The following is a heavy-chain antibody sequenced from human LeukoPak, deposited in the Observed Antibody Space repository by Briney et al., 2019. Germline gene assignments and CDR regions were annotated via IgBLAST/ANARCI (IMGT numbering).Heavy chain of an antibody. D-gene: IGHD2-2*01. CDR3: ARERQLILGGKFFNYMDV. CDR1: GITFNEYT. J-gene: IGHJ6*03. Sequence: HPGGSLRLSCVASGITFNEYTLNWVRQAPGKGLEWVSYIRSSGSILNYADSVKGRFTISRDNARNSLYLHMNRLRAEDSAVYYCARERQLILGGKFFNYMDVWGKGPAVFVSS. CDR2: IRSSGSIL. V-gene: IGHV3-48*01.